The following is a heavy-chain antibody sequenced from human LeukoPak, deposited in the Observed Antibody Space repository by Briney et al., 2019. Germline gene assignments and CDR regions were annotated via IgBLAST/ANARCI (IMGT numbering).Heavy chain of an antibody. CDR2: INPNSGGT. J-gene: IGHJ5*02. Sequence: ASVKVSCKASGYTFTGYHMHWVRQAPGQGLEWMGWINPNSGGTNYAQKFQGRVTMTRDTSISTAYMELSRLRSDDTAVYYCARGSPTINWNYDENWFDPWGQGTLVTVSS. D-gene: IGHD1-7*01. CDR1: GYTFTGYH. CDR3: ARGSPTINWNYDENWFDP. V-gene: IGHV1-2*02.